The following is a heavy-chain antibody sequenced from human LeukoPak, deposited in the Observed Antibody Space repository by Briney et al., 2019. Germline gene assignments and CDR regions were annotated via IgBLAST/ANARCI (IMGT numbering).Heavy chain of an antibody. CDR3: AREWHTGLIAY. D-gene: IGHD3-16*02. J-gene: IGHJ4*02. CDR2: ISKDGSNK. V-gene: IGHV3-30*04. CDR1: GFIFSSYA. Sequence: TGGSLRLSCAASGFIFSSYAMHWVRQAPGKGLECVAVISKDGSNKSYADSVKGRFTISRDNSKNTLYLQMNSLRAEDTAVYCCAREWHTGLIAYWGQGTLVSVSS.